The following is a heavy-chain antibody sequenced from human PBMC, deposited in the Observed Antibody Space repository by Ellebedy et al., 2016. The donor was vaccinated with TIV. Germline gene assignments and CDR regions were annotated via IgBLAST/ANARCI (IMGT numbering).Heavy chain of an antibody. CDR2: IKEDGSEK. V-gene: IGHV3-7*01. Sequence: GESLKISXAASGFTFSSSWMNWVRQAPGKGLEWVANIKEDGSEKYYVDSVKGRFTISRDNAKNSLYLQMNSLRAEDTAVYYCARYGVWGQGTLVTVSS. CDR1: GFTFSSSW. D-gene: IGHD3-10*01. J-gene: IGHJ4*02. CDR3: ARYGV.